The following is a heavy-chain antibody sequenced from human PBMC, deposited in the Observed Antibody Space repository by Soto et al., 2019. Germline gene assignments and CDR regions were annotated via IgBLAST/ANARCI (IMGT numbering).Heavy chain of an antibody. CDR3: AIHRSGVDY. J-gene: IGHJ4*02. V-gene: IGHV1-2*04. CDR2: INPNNGGT. CDR1: GYTFNGNS. D-gene: IGHD2-15*01. Sequence: QVHLVQSGPEVKKPGVSVKVSCKASGYTFNGNSLHWVRQATGQGLEWMGWINPNNGGTNYAQKFRACVAMTRYTSISTAYMDLRRLKSAVTAVYYRAIHRSGVDYWGQGTQVTVSS.